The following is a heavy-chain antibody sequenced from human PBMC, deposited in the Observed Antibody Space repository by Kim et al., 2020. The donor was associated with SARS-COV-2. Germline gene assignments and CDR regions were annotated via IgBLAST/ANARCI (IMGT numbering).Heavy chain of an antibody. Sequence: SETLSLTCAVYGGSFSGYYWSWIRQPPGKGLEWIGEINHSGSTNYNPSLKSRVTISVDTSKNQFSLKLSSVTAADTAVYYCARGGGWEGSSWRGFDYWGQGTLVTVSS. CDR1: GGSFSGYY. V-gene: IGHV4-34*01. D-gene: IGHD6-13*01. CDR2: INHSGST. J-gene: IGHJ4*02. CDR3: ARGGGWEGSSWRGFDY.